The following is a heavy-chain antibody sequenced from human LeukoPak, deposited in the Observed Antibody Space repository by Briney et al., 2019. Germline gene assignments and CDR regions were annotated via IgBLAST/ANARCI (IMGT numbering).Heavy chain of an antibody. J-gene: IGHJ4*02. V-gene: IGHV1-2*02. CDR2: INPSNGAA. Sequence: ASVKVSCKASGYTFTAYYMHWVRQAPGQGLEWMGWINPSNGAANYAQKFQGRVTMTRDTSITTAYMELTRLTPDGTAVYYCAPATATFDNWGQGTLVTVSS. D-gene: IGHD5-24*01. CDR1: GYTFTAYY. CDR3: APATATFDN.